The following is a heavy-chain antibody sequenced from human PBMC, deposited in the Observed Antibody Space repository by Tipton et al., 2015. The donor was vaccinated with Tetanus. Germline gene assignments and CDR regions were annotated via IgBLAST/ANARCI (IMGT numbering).Heavy chain of an antibody. CDR2: IYHRGST. Sequence: PGLVKPSETLSLTCAVYGGSFSGNYWTWIRQHPGKGLEWIGNIYHRGSTYYNPSLKSRVTISVDTSKNQFSLKLSSVTAADTAVYYCARDPAVLRFLEWLPDWYFALWGRGTLVTVSS. CDR3: ARDPAVLRFLEWLPDWYFAL. V-gene: IGHV4-34*09. J-gene: IGHJ2*01. CDR1: GGSFSGNY. D-gene: IGHD3-3*01.